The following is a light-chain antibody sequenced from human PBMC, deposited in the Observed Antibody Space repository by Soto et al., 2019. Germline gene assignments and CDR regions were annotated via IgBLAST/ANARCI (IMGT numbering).Light chain of an antibody. CDR3: QKYTNVPT. Sequence: DIQMTQSPSSLSASVGDRVTITCRASQGISNYLAWYQQIPGKVPKLLISAASTVQSGVPSRFSGSGSGTALTLTISRLQPEDVATYYCQKYTNVPTFGGGTKVEIK. CDR1: QGISNY. J-gene: IGKJ4*01. V-gene: IGKV1-27*01. CDR2: AAS.